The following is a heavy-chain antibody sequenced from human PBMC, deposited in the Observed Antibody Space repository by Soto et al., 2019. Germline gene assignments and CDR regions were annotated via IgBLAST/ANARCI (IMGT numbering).Heavy chain of an antibody. V-gene: IGHV3-30-3*01. Sequence: QVQLVESGGGVVQPGRSLRLSCAASGFTFSSYAMHWVRQAPGKGLEWVAVRSYDGSNKYYADSVKGRLTISRDNSKNTLYLQMNSLRAEDTAVYYCARDPLWGTAMVLWYFDLWGRGTLVTVSS. CDR1: GFTFSSYA. D-gene: IGHD5-18*01. CDR3: ARDPLWGTAMVLWYFDL. J-gene: IGHJ2*01. CDR2: RSYDGSNK.